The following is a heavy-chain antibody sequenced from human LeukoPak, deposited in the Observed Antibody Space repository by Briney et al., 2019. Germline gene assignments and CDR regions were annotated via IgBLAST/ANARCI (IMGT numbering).Heavy chain of an antibody. V-gene: IGHV1-18*01. CDR1: GYTFTSYG. J-gene: IGHJ4*02. CDR3: ARVQVLLDIVVVPAALDY. Sequence: GASVKVSCKASGYTFTSYGISWVRQALGQGLEWMGSISAYNGNTNYAQKLQGRVTMTTDTSTSTAYMELRSLRSDDTAVYYCARVQVLLDIVVVPAALDYWGQGTLVTVSS. CDR2: ISAYNGNT. D-gene: IGHD2-2*01.